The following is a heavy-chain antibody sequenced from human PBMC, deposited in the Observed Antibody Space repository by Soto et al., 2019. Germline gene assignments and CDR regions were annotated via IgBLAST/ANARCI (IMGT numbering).Heavy chain of an antibody. Sequence: QVQLVESGGGVVQPGRSLRLSCAASGFTFSSYGMHWVRQAPGKGLEWVAVILYDGSNKYYADSVKGRFTISRDNSKNTPYLQRNSLRAEDTAVYYCAKDQLRGVRRVITYFYGMDVWGQGTTVTVSS. CDR1: GFTFSSYG. V-gene: IGHV3-30*18. D-gene: IGHD3-10*01. CDR2: ILYDGSNK. J-gene: IGHJ6*02. CDR3: AKDQLRGVRRVITYFYGMDV.